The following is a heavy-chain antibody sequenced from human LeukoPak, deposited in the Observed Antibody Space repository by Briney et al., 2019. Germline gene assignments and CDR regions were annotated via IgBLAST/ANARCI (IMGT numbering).Heavy chain of an antibody. CDR3: ARDARIAAAGPAAYYYMDV. CDR1: GFSITSGQY. Sequence: KASESLSLTCSVSGFSITSGQYWGWIRPPPGKGLEWISGIYHGGGRLDTGSTHYSPSLKSRVTISVDKSKNQFSQKLSSVTAADAAVYYCARDARIAAAGPAAYYYMDVWGKGTTVTISS. CDR2: IYHGGGRLDTGST. V-gene: IGHV4-38-2*02. D-gene: IGHD6-13*01. J-gene: IGHJ6*03.